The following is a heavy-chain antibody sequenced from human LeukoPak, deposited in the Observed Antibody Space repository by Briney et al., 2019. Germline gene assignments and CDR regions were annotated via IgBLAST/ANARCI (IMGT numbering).Heavy chain of an antibody. CDR1: GFTFSSYW. CDR3: ARDHQMVRGVIISYYYYYMDV. J-gene: IGHJ6*03. V-gene: IGHV3-7*01. D-gene: IGHD3-10*01. Sequence: GGSLRLSCAASGFTFSSYWMSWVRQAPGKGLEWVANIKQDGSEKYYVDSVKGRFTISRDNAKNSLYLQMNSLRAEDTAVYYCARDHQMVRGVIISYYYYYMDVWGKGTTVTISS. CDR2: IKQDGSEK.